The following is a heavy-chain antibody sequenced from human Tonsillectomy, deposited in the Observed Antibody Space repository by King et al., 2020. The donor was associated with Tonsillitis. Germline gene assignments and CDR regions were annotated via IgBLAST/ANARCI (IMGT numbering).Heavy chain of an antibody. D-gene: IGHD6-13*01. V-gene: IGHV4-59*01. Sequence: VQLQESGPGLVKPSETLSLTCTVSGGSISSYYWSWIRQPPGKGLEWIGYIYYSGSTNYNPSLKSRVTISVDTSKKSFSLRLSSVTAADTAVYYCARERRIAAADTEYNWFDPWGQGTLVTVSS. CDR1: GGSISSYY. J-gene: IGHJ5*02. CDR2: IYYSGST. CDR3: ARERRIAAADTEYNWFDP.